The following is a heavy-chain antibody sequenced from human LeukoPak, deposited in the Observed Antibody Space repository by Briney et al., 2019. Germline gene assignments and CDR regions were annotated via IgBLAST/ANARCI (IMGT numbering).Heavy chain of an antibody. D-gene: IGHD3-3*01. CDR1: GYTFTSYD. CDR2: INPNSGGT. J-gene: IGHJ4*02. Sequence: ASVKVSCKASGYTFTSYDINWVRQATGQGLEWMGWINPNSGGTNYAQKFQGRVTMTRDMSTSTVYMELSSLRSEDTGVYYCARGGTIFGLANALDYWGQGTLVTVSS. CDR3: ARGGTIFGLANALDY. V-gene: IGHV1-8*01.